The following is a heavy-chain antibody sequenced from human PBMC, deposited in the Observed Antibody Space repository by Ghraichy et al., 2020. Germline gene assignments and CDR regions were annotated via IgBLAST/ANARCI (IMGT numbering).Heavy chain of an antibody. D-gene: IGHD2-2*01. Sequence: SETLSLTCTVSGYSISSGYYWGWIRQPPGKGLEWIGSIYHSGSTYYNPSLKSRVTISVDTSKNQFSLKLSSVTAADTAVYYCARIGTLQLYCSSTSCHPNFDYWGQGTLVTVSS. V-gene: IGHV4-38-2*02. CDR1: GYSISSGYY. CDR2: IYHSGST. J-gene: IGHJ4*02. CDR3: ARIGTLQLYCSSTSCHPNFDY.